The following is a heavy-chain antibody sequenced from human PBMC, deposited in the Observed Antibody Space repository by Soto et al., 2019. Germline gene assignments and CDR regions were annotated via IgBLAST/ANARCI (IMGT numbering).Heavy chain of an antibody. J-gene: IGHJ2*01. Sequence: EVQLVESGGGLVQPGGSLRLSCAASGFTFSRYWMSWVRQAPGKGPEWVASIKKEGSEKYYVDSVKGRFTISRDNAKNSLYLQMNSLRAEYTAVFYCARDNWNPYWYFDLWGRGTLVTVYS. V-gene: IGHV3-7*01. D-gene: IGHD1-20*01. CDR2: IKKEGSEK. CDR1: GFTFSRYW. CDR3: ARDNWNPYWYFDL.